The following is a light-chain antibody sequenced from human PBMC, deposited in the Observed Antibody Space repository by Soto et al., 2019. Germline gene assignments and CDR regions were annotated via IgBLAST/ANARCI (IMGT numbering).Light chain of an antibody. CDR3: QQSYSSPRT. V-gene: IGKV1-39*01. CDR1: QSIRRS. CDR2: AAS. J-gene: IGKJ1*01. Sequence: DIQMTQSPSSLSASQADRVTITCRASQSIRRSLNWYQRKPGKAPKLLIYAASSLQSGVPSRFSGSGYGTDFTLTISSLQSEDFAIYYCQQSYSSPRTFGQGTKVDI.